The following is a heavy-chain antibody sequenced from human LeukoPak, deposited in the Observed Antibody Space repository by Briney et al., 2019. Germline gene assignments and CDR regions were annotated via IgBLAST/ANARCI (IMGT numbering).Heavy chain of an antibody. CDR1: GYTFTSYG. D-gene: IGHD6-19*01. V-gene: IGHV1-18*01. CDR3: ARDGPSSGWYPPFDY. CDR2: ISAYNGNT. Sequence: GASVKVSCKASGYTFTSYGISWVRQAAGQGREWMGWISAYNGNTNYAQKLQGRVTMTTDRYRSTACMELRSLRSAATAVYYCARDGPSSGWYPPFDYWGQGTLVTVSS. J-gene: IGHJ4*02.